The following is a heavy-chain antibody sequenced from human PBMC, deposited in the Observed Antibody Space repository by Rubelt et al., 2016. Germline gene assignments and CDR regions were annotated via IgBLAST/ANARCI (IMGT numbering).Heavy chain of an antibody. D-gene: IGHD6-13*01. CDR3: STADSSSWYDATDT. CDR1: GDTLSVFS. CDR2: FDGEDGET. V-gene: IGHV1-24*01. Sequence: QVQLVQSGAVLKMPGASVKVSCKVSGDTLSVFSIHWVRQAPGKGLEGMGGFDGEDGETVYAQNFQCRLIITEDTSTDTAYMDLSRLTSADTAVYYCSTADSSSWYDATDTWGQGTMVTVSS. J-gene: IGHJ3*01.